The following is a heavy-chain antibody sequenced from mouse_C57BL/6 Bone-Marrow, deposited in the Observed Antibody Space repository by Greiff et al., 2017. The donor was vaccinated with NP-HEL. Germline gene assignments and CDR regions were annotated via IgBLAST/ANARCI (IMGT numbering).Heavy chain of an antibody. CDR1: GFTFSSYG. CDR2: ISSGGSYT. V-gene: IGHV5-6*01. Sequence: EVQVVESGGDLVKPGGSLKLSCAASGFTFSSYGMSWVRQTPDKRLEWVATISSGGSYTYYPDSVKGRFTISRDNAKNTLYLQMSSLKSEDTAMYYCARHETSPDYWGQGTTLTVSS. D-gene: IGHD6-1*01. J-gene: IGHJ2*01. CDR3: ARHETSPDY.